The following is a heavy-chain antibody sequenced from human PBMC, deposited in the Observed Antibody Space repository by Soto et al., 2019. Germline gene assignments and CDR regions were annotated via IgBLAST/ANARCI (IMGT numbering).Heavy chain of an antibody. CDR3: ARAHYYDGSGYYPNFDY. D-gene: IGHD3-22*01. CDR2: MSPNSGNT. Sequence: QVQLVQSGAEVKKPGASVKVSCKASGYTFTSYDINWVRQATGQGLEWMGWMSPNSGNTGYAQKFQGRVTMTRNTSISTAYMELSSLRSEDTAVYYCARAHYYDGSGYYPNFDYWGQGTLVTVSS. J-gene: IGHJ4*02. V-gene: IGHV1-8*01. CDR1: GYTFTSYD.